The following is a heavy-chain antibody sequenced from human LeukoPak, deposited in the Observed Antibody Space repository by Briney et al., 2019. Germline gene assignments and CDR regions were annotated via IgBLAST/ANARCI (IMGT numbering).Heavy chain of an antibody. D-gene: IGHD3-22*01. CDR1: GITFSNAW. J-gene: IGHJ1*01. V-gene: IGHV3-15*01. CDR3: TTVRADYDSSGYEEYFQH. Sequence: GGSLRLSCAASGITFSNAWMSWVRQAPGKGLEWVGRIKSKTDGGTTDYAAPVKGRFTISRDDSKNTLYLQMNSLKTEDTAVYYCTTVRADYDSSGYEEYFQHWGQGTLVTVSS. CDR2: IKSKTDGGTT.